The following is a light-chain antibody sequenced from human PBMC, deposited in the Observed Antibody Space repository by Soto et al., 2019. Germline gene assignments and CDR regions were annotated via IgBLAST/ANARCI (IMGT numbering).Light chain of an antibody. CDR1: SSNIGAGYD. J-gene: IGLJ2*01. Sequence: QSVLTQPPSVSGAPGQRVTISCTGSSSNIGAGYDVHWYQQLPGTAPKLLIYGNSNRPSGVPDRVSGSKSGTSASRAITGRQAEDEAEYYCQSYDSSLSGYVVFGGGTKVTVL. CDR2: GNS. CDR3: QSYDSSLSGYVV. V-gene: IGLV1-40*01.